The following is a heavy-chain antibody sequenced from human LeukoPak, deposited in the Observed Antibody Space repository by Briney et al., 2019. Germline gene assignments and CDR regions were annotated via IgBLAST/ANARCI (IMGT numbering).Heavy chain of an antibody. CDR1: GFTFSSYG. Sequence: PGESLRLSCAASGFTFSSYGMHWVRQPPGKGLEWVAVIWYDGSNKYYADSVKGRFTISRDNSKNTLYLQMNSLRAEDTAVYYCAKGLDSSGWYSDYWGQGTLVTVSS. D-gene: IGHD6-19*01. CDR3: AKGLDSSGWYSDY. J-gene: IGHJ4*02. CDR2: IWYDGSNK. V-gene: IGHV3-33*06.